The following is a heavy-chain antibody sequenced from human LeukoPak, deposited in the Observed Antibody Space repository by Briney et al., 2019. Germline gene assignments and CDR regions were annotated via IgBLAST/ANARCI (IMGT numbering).Heavy chain of an antibody. CDR1: GGSISSGDYY. Sequence: PSETLSLTCTVSGGSISSGDYYWSWIRQPPGTGLEWIGYIYYSGSTYYNPSLKSRVTMSVDTSKNQFSLILRSVTAADTAVYYCARKYPDHWFDPWGQGTLVTVSS. J-gene: IGHJ5*02. D-gene: IGHD6-6*01. V-gene: IGHV4-30-4*01. CDR2: IYYSGST. CDR3: ARKYPDHWFDP.